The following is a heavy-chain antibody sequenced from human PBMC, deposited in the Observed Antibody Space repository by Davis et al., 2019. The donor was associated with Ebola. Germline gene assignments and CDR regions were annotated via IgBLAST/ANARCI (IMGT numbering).Heavy chain of an antibody. CDR2: IRSKPSSYAT. J-gene: IGHJ1*01. CDR3: SPASYYYDSSGYGATAAEYFQH. V-gene: IGHV3-73*01. D-gene: IGHD3-22*01. Sequence: PGGSLRLSCAASGFSFSDSAMHWVRQASGKGLEWVGHIRSKPSSYATAYAASVKGRFTISRDDSKNTAYLQMNSLKIEDTDVYYCSPASYYYDSSGYGATAAEYFQHWGQGTLVTVSS. CDR1: GFSFSDSA.